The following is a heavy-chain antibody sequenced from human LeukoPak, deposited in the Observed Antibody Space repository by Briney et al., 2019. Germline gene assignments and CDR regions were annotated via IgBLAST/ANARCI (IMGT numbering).Heavy chain of an antibody. CDR1: GFPFSDYY. CDR3: ARDRAGAMVSFGY. J-gene: IGHJ4*02. CDR2: ISLRGSTI. V-gene: IGHV3-11*04. D-gene: IGHD5-18*01. Sequence: GGSLRLSCAASGFPFSDYYMGWVRQAPGKGLECVSYISLRGSTIYYADSVKGRFTISRDNAKNSLYLQMNSLRAEDTAVYYCARDRAGAMVSFGYWGQGTLVTVSS.